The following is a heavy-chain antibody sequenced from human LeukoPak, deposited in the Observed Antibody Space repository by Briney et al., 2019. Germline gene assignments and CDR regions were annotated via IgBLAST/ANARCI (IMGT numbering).Heavy chain of an antibody. D-gene: IGHD6-19*01. CDR2: ISVYNGDA. CDR3: ARYAQDSNGWYYFDY. Sequence: GASVKVSCKASGYTFSTSAISWVRLAPGQGLEWMGWISVYNGDAKYPQKFQGRVTMSTDTSTGTAYMELRSLRSDDTAVYYCARYAQDSNGWYYFDYWGQGTLVTVSS. J-gene: IGHJ4*02. V-gene: IGHV1-18*01. CDR1: GYTFSTSA.